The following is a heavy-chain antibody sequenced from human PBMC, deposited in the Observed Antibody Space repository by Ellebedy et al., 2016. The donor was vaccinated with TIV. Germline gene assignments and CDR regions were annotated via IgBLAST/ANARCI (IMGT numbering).Heavy chain of an antibody. CDR3: ARGGTNWGTVDY. CDR1: GFTFSSYG. D-gene: IGHD7-27*01. J-gene: IGHJ4*02. CDR2: IWYDGSNK. V-gene: IGHV3-33*01. Sequence: GESLKISXAASGFTFSSYGMHWVRQAPGKGLEWVAVIWYDGSNKYYADSVKGRFTISRDNSKNTLYLQMNSLRAEDTAVYYCARGGTNWGTVDYWGQGTLVTVSS.